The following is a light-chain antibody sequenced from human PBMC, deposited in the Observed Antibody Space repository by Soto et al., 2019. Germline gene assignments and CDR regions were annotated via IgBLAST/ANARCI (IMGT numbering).Light chain of an antibody. Sequence: EIVLTQSPGTLSLSPGERATLSCRASQSVSSSYLAWYQQKPGQAPRLLIYGASSRATGIPDRFSGGGSGTDFTLTISRLEPEDFAVYYCQQYGSSLLFTFGPGTKVDIK. CDR1: QSVSSSY. CDR2: GAS. CDR3: QQYGSSLLFT. V-gene: IGKV3-20*01. J-gene: IGKJ3*01.